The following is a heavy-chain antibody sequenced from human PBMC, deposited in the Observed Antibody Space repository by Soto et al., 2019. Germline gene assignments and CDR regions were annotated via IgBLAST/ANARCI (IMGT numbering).Heavy chain of an antibody. CDR2: IYWDDDK. CDR3: ARYCSSTSCPSYWFDP. Sequence: FGPTLVNPTQTLTLTCAFSGFSLSTSGVGVGWTRQPPGKALEWLALIYWDDDKRYSPSLKSRLTITKDTSKNQVVLTMTNMDPVDKATYYCARYCSSTSCPSYWFDPWGQGTLVTVSS. CDR1: GFSLSTSGVG. D-gene: IGHD2-2*01. V-gene: IGHV2-5*02. J-gene: IGHJ5*02.